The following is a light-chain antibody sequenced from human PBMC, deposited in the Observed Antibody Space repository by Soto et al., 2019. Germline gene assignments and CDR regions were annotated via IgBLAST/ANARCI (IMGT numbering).Light chain of an antibody. CDR3: QVWDSSREHVV. V-gene: IGLV3-21*02. J-gene: IGLJ2*01. Sequence: SYELTQPPSVSVAPGQTARITCGGNNIGGKSVHWYQQKPGQAPALVVYDDSDRPSGIPERISGSNSGNTATLTISRVEVGDEADYYCQVWDSSREHVVFGGGTK. CDR1: NIGGKS. CDR2: DDS.